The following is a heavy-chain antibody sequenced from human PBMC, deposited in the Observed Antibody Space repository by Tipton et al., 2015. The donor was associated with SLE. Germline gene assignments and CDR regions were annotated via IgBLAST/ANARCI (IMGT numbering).Heavy chain of an antibody. D-gene: IGHD2-2*01. V-gene: IGHV4-34*01. J-gene: IGHJ4*02. CDR2: INHSVST. Sequence: TLSLTCAVYGGAFSGYYLSWVPPPPGNDLEWTGEINHSVSTNYNPPLKSRVTISIDTSKNQFSLKVSSVTAADTAVYYCARGRYCSSTSCSYYFDYWGQGTLVTVSS. CDR3: ARGRYCSSTSCSYYFDY. CDR1: GGAFSGYY.